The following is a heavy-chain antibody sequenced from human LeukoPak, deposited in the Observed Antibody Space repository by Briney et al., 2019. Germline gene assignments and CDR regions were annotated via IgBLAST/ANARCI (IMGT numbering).Heavy chain of an antibody. CDR2: MSSNGNSR. V-gene: IGHV3-30*01. Sequence: PRGSLRLSCAASGFTFNKYAMHCVRQAPRKGLEWVTIMSSNGNSRFYANSVRGRFTVSRDSSNNTLYLQMNGLSAKDTAVYYCARGTVYYYGMDVWGQGTTVIVSS. J-gene: IGHJ6*02. CDR1: GFTFNKYA. CDR3: ARGTVYYYGMDV. D-gene: IGHD4-11*01.